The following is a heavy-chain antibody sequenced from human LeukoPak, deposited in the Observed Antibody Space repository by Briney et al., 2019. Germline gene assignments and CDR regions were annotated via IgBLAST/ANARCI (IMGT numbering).Heavy chain of an antibody. D-gene: IGHD1-1*01. V-gene: IGHV4-39*01. J-gene: IGHJ6*02. CDR2: IYYSGST. Sequence: PSETLSLTCTVSGGSISSSSYYWGWIRQPPGKGLDWIGSIYYSGSTYYNPSLKSRVTISVDTSKNQFSLKLTSVTAAETAVYYCARSGGRTTLGFVDVWGQGTTVTVSS. CDR1: GGSISSSSYY. CDR3: ARSGGRTTLGFVDV.